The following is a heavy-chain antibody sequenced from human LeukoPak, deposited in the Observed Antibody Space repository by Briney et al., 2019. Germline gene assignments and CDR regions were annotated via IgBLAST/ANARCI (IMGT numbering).Heavy chain of an antibody. D-gene: IGHD6-13*01. CDR1: GFTFGDYA. V-gene: IGHV3-49*04. CDR3: TRSKAAGPGPSDY. J-gene: IGHJ4*02. Sequence: PGGSLRLSCTGSGFTFGDYAMSWVRQAPGMGLECMGFIRGKAYGGTTEYAASVKGRFTISRDDSKSIAYLQMNSLKTEDTAVYYCTRSKAAGPGPSDYWGQGTLVTVSS. CDR2: IRGKAYGGTT.